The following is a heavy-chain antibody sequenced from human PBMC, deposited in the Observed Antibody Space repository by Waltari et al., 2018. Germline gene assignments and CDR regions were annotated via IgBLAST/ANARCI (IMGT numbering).Heavy chain of an antibody. CDR1: GFTFRRYA. CDR3: ARASLGSGSYYLYFQH. D-gene: IGHD1-26*01. CDR2: ISYDGSNK. Sequence: QVQLVESGGGVVQPGRSLRLSCAASGFTFRRYAMHWVRQAPGKGLEWVAVISYDGSNKYYADSVKGRFTISRDNSKNTLYLQMNSLRAEDTAVYYCARASLGSGSYYLYFQHWGQGTLVTVSS. V-gene: IGHV3-30-3*01. J-gene: IGHJ1*01.